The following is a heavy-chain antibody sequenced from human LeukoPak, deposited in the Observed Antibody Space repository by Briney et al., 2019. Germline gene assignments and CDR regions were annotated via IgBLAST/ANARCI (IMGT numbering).Heavy chain of an antibody. CDR3: ARDLPPNSYGYYFDY. CDR2: IIPIFGTA. D-gene: IGHD5-18*01. CDR1: GGTFSSYA. V-gene: IGHV1-69*06. Sequence: GASVKVSCKASGGTFSSYAISWVRQAPGQGLEWMGGIIPIFGTANYAQKFQGRVTITADKSTSIAYMELSSLRSEDTAVYYCARDLPPNSYGYYFDYWGQGTLVTVSS. J-gene: IGHJ4*02.